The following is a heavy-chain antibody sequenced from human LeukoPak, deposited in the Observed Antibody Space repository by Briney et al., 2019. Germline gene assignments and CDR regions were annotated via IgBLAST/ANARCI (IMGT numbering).Heavy chain of an antibody. Sequence: SETLSLTCTVSGGSISSYYWSWIRQPPGKGLEWIGYIYYSGSTYYNPSLKSRVTISVDTSKNQFSLKLSSVTAADTAVYYCARNIVGATTVNWFDPWGQGTLVTVSS. CDR2: IYYSGST. D-gene: IGHD1-26*01. CDR3: ARNIVGATTVNWFDP. CDR1: GGSISSYY. J-gene: IGHJ5*02. V-gene: IGHV4-59*06.